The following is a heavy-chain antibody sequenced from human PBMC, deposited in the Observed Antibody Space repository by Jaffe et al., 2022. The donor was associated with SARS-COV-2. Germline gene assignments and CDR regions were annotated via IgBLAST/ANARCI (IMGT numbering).Heavy chain of an antibody. CDR3: ASQYYYGSGSYYGAFDY. Sequence: QVQLVQSGAEVKKPGASVEVSCEVSGYTFTTYVLHWVRQAPGQRFEWMGWINAGNGNTMYSQKFQGRVTITRDASASTAYMELSSLRSEDTAVYYCASQYYYGSGSYYGAFDYWGQGMLVTVSS. V-gene: IGHV1-3*01. CDR2: INAGNGNT. D-gene: IGHD3-10*01. J-gene: IGHJ4*02. CDR1: GYTFTTYV.